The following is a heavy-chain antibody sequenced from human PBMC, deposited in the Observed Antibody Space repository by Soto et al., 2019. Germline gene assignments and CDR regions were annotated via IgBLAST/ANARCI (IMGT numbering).Heavy chain of an antibody. V-gene: IGHV3-74*01. Sequence: EVQLVESGGGLVQPGGSLRLSCAASGFTFRNYWMHWVRQAPGKGLVWVSRISDYGRINYADSVKGRFTISRDDAKSELYLHMNNLRAELTAVYYCARGGVEPFDYWGQGALVTVSS. D-gene: IGHD3-10*01. CDR1: GFTFRNYW. J-gene: IGHJ4*02. CDR2: ISDYGRI. CDR3: ARGGVEPFDY.